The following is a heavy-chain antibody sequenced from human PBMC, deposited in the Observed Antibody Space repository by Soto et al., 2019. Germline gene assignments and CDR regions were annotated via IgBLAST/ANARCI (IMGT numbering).Heavy chain of an antibody. CDR2: ISAYNGNT. V-gene: IGHV1-18*01. Sequence: VSVKVSCKSSGYTFTSYGISWVRQAPGQGLEWMGWISAYNGNTNYAQKFQGRVTITADKSTSTAYMELSSLRSEDTAVYYCAREDRDRETGLVPAAIDGMDVWGQGTTVTVSS. CDR3: AREDRDRETGLVPAAIDGMDV. CDR1: GYTFTSYG. J-gene: IGHJ6*02. D-gene: IGHD2-2*01.